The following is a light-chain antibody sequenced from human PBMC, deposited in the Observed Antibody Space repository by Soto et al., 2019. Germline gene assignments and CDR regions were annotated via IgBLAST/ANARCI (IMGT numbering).Light chain of an antibody. V-gene: IGKV1-9*01. CDR3: QKLDSYPLS. J-gene: IGKJ5*01. Sequence: DIQLTQSPSFLSASVGDRVTITCRASQGVGRYLAWYQQKAGKAPKLLIYDGSTLQSGVPSRFSVSGSGTEFTLTINCLQPEDFANYDCQKLDSYPLSFGQGTRLDMK. CDR2: DGS. CDR1: QGVGRY.